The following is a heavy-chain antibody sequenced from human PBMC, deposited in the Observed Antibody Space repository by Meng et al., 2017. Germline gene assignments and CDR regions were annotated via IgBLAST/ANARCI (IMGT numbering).Heavy chain of an antibody. CDR2: INPNSGGT. J-gene: IGHJ4*02. V-gene: IGHV1-2*06. CDR3: ASELNTYGSGSYAY. Sequence: QVRLVKSGAEVKKPGASVKVSCKASGYTFTGYYMHWGRQAPGQGLEWMGRINPNSGGTNYAQKFQGRVTMTRDTSISTAYMELSRLRSDDTAVYYCASELNTYGSGSYAYWGQGTLVTVSS. CDR1: GYTFTGYY. D-gene: IGHD3-10*01.